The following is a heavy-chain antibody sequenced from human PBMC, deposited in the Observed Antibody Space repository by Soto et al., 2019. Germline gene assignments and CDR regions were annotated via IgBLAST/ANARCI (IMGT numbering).Heavy chain of an antibody. CDR2: ISAYNGNT. Sequence: SVKGSCKASGYTFTSYGIGWVRQAPGQGLEWMGWISAYNGNTNYAQKLQGRVTMTTDTSTSTAYMELRSLRSDETAVYYCARDRGNTVTTLGYYYYGMDVWGQGTTVTVSS. J-gene: IGHJ6*02. CDR3: ARDRGNTVTTLGYYYYGMDV. D-gene: IGHD4-4*01. CDR1: GYTFTSYG. V-gene: IGHV1-18*04.